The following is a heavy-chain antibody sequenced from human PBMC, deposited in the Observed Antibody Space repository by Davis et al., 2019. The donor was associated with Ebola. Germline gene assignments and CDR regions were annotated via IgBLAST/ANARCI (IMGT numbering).Heavy chain of an antibody. Sequence: ASVKVSCKAPGYTFTVYYLHSVRQAPGQGLEWMGRINPNSGGTNYAQKFQGRVTMTRDTSISTAYMELSRLRSDDTAGYYCARGSGYLIHWFDPWGQGTLVAVSS. CDR2: INPNSGGT. CDR3: ARGSGYLIHWFDP. CDR1: GYTFTVYY. J-gene: IGHJ5*02. V-gene: IGHV1-2*06. D-gene: IGHD1-1*01.